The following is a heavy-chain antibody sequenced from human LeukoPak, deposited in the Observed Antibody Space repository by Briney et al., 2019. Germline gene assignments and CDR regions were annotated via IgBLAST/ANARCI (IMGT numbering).Heavy chain of an antibody. CDR1: GGTFSSYA. V-gene: IGHV1-69*05. CDR3: ARQLPRGPHCSSTSCYTGNYYYYMDV. D-gene: IGHD2-2*02. Sequence: ASVKVSCKASGGTFSSYAISWVRQAPGQGLEWMGGIIPIFGTANYAQKFQGRVTITTDESTSTAYMELSSLRSEDTAVYYRARQLPRGPHCSSTSCYTGNYYYYMDVWGKGTTVTVSS. CDR2: IIPIFGTA. J-gene: IGHJ6*03.